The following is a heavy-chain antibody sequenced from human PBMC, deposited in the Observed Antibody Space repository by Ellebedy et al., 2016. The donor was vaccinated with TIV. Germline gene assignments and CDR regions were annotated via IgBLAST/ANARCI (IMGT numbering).Heavy chain of an antibody. CDR2: ISGSGDTT. J-gene: IGHJ4*02. CDR3: AIHQLELGGY. CDR1: GFTFSSYG. Sequence: PGGSLRLSCAASGFTFSSYGMTWVRQAPGKGLEWVSDISGSGDTTYYADSVKGRFTFSRDNSKNTVYLQMNSLRDEDTAVYYCAIHQLELGGYWGQGTLVTVSS. D-gene: IGHD1-1*01. V-gene: IGHV3-23*01.